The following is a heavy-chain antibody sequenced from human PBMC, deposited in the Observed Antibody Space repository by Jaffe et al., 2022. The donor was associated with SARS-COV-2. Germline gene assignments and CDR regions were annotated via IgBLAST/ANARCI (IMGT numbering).Heavy chain of an antibody. V-gene: IGHV3-53*04. J-gene: IGHJ6*02. CDR1: GFTVSSNY. CDR2: IYSGGST. D-gene: IGHD6-19*01. CDR3: ARGSNIAVAGTVTPTRDGMDV. Sequence: EVQLVESGGGLVQPGGSLRLSCAASGFTVSSNYMSWVRQAPGKGLEWVSVIYSGGSTYYADSVKGRFTISRHNSKNTLYLQMNSLRAEDTAVYYCARGSNIAVAGTVTPTRDGMDVWGQGTTVTVSS.